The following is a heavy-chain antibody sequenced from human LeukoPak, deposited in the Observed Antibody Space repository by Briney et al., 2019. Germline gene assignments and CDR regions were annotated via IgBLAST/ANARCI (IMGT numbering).Heavy chain of an antibody. CDR1: GFTFSSYA. V-gene: IGHV3-30*04. CDR3: ARACSSTSCQTGPFDP. J-gene: IGHJ5*02. CDR2: ISYDGSNK. D-gene: IGHD2-2*01. Sequence: GGSLRLSCAASGFTFSSYAMHWVRQAPGKGLEWVAVISYDGSNKYYADSVKGRFTISRDNSKNTLYLQMNSLRAEDTAVYYCARACSSTSCQTGPFDPWGQGTLVTASS.